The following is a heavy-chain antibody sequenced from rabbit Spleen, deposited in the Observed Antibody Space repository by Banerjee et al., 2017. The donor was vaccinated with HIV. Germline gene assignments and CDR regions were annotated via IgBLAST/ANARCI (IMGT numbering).Heavy chain of an antibody. D-gene: IGHD1-1*01. CDR3: ARDTSSSFSSYGMDL. J-gene: IGHJ6*01. CDR2: IDTGSSGFT. CDR1: GLDFSSSYY. Sequence: QSLEESGGDLVKPGASLTLTCKASGLDFSSSYYMCWVRQAPGKGLEWIACIDTGSSGFTYFASWAKGRFTISKTSSTTVTLQMTSLTAADTATYFCARDTSSSFSSYGMDLWGPGTLVTVS. V-gene: IGHV1S40*01.